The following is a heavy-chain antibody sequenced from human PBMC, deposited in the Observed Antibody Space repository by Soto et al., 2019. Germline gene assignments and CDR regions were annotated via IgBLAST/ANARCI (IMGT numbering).Heavy chain of an antibody. Sequence: ASVKVSCKASGYTFTSYGISWVRQAPGQGLEWMGWISAYNGNTNYAQKLQGRVTMTTDTSTSTAYMELRSLRSDDTAVYYCARDLIVVVPAAIQYDAFDIWGQGTMVTGSS. D-gene: IGHD2-2*01. V-gene: IGHV1-18*01. CDR2: ISAYNGNT. J-gene: IGHJ3*02. CDR3: ARDLIVVVPAAIQYDAFDI. CDR1: GYTFTSYG.